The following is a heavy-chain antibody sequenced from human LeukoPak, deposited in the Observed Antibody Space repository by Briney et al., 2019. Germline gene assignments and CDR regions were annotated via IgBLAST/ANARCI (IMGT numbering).Heavy chain of an antibody. J-gene: IGHJ4*02. CDR2: ISGSGSRI. Sequence: PGGSLRLSCAASGFIFSSHSMNWVRQAPGKGLEWVSYISGSGSRIYYADSVRGRFTISRDTAKNSLYLQMNSLRAEDTAVYYCARGGYCTATTCPHWDSWGQGTLVTVSS. CDR3: ARGGYCTATTCPHWDS. D-gene: IGHD2-2*03. V-gene: IGHV3-48*01. CDR1: GFIFSSHS.